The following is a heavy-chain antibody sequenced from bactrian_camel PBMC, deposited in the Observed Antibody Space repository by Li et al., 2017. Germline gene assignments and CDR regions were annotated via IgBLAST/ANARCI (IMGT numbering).Heavy chain of an antibody. J-gene: IGHJ4*01. D-gene: IGHD3*01. CDR2: IDSDGVT. CDR1: GYTSSSFC. CDR3: AADSPTARADVRTLYAMY. Sequence: HVQLVESGGGSVQAGGSLRLYCSASGYTSSSFCMGWFRQAPGKEREGVAVIDSDGVTSYAESVKGRFTISKANAKDTLYLQMNDLRPEDTGVYYCAADSPTARADVRTLYAMYLGQGTQVTVS. V-gene: IGHV3S26*01.